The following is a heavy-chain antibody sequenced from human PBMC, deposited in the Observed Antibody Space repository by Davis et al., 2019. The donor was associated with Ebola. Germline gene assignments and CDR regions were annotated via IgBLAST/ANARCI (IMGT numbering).Heavy chain of an antibody. V-gene: IGHV4-39*01. CDR3: TRRDSGSQHFDN. D-gene: IGHD1-26*01. J-gene: IGHJ4*02. CDR1: DDSIRRRGYH. CDR2: VYYSGST. Sequence: SETLSLTCTVSDDSIRRRGYHWGWICQPPGKGLEWIGSVYYSGSTYYNPSLKSRVTISVDTSRNQFSLRLTSVTAADTAVYFCTRRDSGSQHFDNWGQGTLVSVSS.